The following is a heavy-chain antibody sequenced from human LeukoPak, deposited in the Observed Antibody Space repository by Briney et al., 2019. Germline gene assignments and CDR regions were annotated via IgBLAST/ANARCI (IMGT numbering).Heavy chain of an antibody. Sequence: GGSLRLSCAASGFTFSSYGMHWVRQAPGKGLEWVAVISYDGSNKYYADSVKGRFTISRDNAKNSLYLQMNRLRREDTAVYYCAKSLMRDRWFGESWGQGTLVTVSS. CDR1: GFTFSSYG. D-gene: IGHD3-10*01. V-gene: IGHV3-30*18. CDR2: ISYDGSNK. J-gene: IGHJ5*02. CDR3: AKSLMRDRWFGES.